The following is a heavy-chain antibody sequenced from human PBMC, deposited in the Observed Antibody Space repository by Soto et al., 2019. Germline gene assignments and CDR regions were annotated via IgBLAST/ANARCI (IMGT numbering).Heavy chain of an antibody. J-gene: IGHJ4*02. CDR3: ARDSMGIAAAGTTC. Sequence: GDSVNVSCKSSGGTFSSYAISWVRQAPGQGLEWMGGIIPIFGTANYAQKFQGRVTITADESTSTAYMELSSLRSEDTAVYYCARDSMGIAAAGTTCWGQGTLVTVSS. CDR2: IIPIFGTA. D-gene: IGHD6-13*01. V-gene: IGHV1-69*13. CDR1: GGTFSSYA.